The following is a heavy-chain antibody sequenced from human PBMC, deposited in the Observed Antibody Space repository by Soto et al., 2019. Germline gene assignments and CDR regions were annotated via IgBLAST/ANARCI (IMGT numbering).Heavy chain of an antibody. CDR3: ARVGYSSNWPLLYNWFDP. J-gene: IGHJ5*02. D-gene: IGHD6-13*01. V-gene: IGHV1-46*01. CDR1: GYTFTTYY. Sequence: ASVKVSCTASGYTFTTYYMHWVRQAPGQGLEWLGIINPNGGSTTYAQKFQGRVTMTRDTSTSTVYLELSSLRAEDTAVYYCARVGYSSNWPLLYNWFDPWGQGTLVTVSS. CDR2: INPNGGST.